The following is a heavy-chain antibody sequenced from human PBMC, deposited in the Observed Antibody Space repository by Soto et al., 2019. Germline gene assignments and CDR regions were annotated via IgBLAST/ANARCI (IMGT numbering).Heavy chain of an antibody. D-gene: IGHD3-10*01. J-gene: IGHJ4*02. V-gene: IGHV3-23*01. Sequence: PGGSLRLSCAASGLTFSNYAMSWVRQAPGKGLEWVSAISGSGDGTYYADSVKGRFTISRDNSKNTLYLQMNSLRAEDTAVYYSAAWFGESRIFDYWGRGTLVTVSS. CDR2: ISGSGDGT. CDR3: AAWFGESRIFDY. CDR1: GLTFSNYA.